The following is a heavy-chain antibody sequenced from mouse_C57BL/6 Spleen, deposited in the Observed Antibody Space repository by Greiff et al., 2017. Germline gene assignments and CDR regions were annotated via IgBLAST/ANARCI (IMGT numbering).Heavy chain of an antibody. CDR1: GYTFTSYW. D-gene: IGHD1-1*01. V-gene: IGHV1-64*01. CDR2: IHPNSGST. J-gene: IGHJ4*01. Sequence: VQLQQPGAELVKPGASVKLSCKASGYTFTSYWMHWVKQRPGQGLEWIGMIHPNSGSTNYNEKFKSKATLTVDKSSSTAYMQLSSLTSEDSAVYYCARYYGSSYFAMDYWGQGTSVTVSS. CDR3: ARYYGSSYFAMDY.